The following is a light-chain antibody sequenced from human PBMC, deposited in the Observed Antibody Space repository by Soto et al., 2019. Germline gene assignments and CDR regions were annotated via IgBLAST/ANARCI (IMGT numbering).Light chain of an antibody. V-gene: IGKV3-20*01. CDR3: QHYNSYSEA. Sequence: EIVLTQSPGTLSLSPGERATLSCTASQSVTSSCLAWYQRKPGQAPRLLIHTTSIRATDIPDRFSGSGSGTDFTLTISSLQPDDFATYYCQHYNSYSEAFGQGTKVDIK. CDR1: QSVTSSC. CDR2: TTS. J-gene: IGKJ1*01.